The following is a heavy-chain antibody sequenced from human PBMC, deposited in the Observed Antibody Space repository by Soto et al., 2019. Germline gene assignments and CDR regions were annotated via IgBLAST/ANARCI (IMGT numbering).Heavy chain of an antibody. CDR1: GGSISSYY. D-gene: IGHD2-8*01. J-gene: IGHJ5*02. V-gene: IGHV4-59*01. CDR2: IYYSGST. Sequence: SETLSLTCTVSGGSISSYYWSWIRQPPGKGLEWIGYIYYSGSTNYNPSLKSRVTISVDTSKNQFSLKLSSVTAADTAVYYCARDKKDGIRGPEWRFDPWGQGTLVTVSS. CDR3: ARDKKDGIRGPEWRFDP.